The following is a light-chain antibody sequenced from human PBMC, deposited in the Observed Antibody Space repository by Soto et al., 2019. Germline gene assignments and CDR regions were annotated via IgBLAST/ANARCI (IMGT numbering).Light chain of an antibody. J-gene: IGKJ4*01. CDR2: LGS. V-gene: IGKV2-28*01. CDR1: QSLLHSNGYNY. Sequence: DIVMTQSPLSLPVTPGEPASISCRSSQSLLHSNGYNYLDWYLQKPGQSPQLLIYLGSNRASGVPDRFRGSGSGTDFTLKISRVEAEDVWVYYCMQALQTPLTFGGWTKMEIK. CDR3: MQALQTPLT.